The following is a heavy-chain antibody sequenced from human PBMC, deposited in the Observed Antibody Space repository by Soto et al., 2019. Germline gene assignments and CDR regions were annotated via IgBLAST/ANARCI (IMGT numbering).Heavy chain of an antibody. CDR2: IYYSGST. D-gene: IGHD3-3*01. J-gene: IGHJ3*02. CDR1: GGSISSSSYY. CDR3: AREGRYYFWSGYRISAFDI. V-gene: IGHV4-39*07. Sequence: SETLSLTCTVSGGSISSSSYYWGWIRQPPGKGLEWIGSIYYSGSTYYNPSLKSRVTISVDTSKNQFSLKLSSVTAADTAVYYCAREGRYYFWSGYRISAFDIWGQGTMVTVSS.